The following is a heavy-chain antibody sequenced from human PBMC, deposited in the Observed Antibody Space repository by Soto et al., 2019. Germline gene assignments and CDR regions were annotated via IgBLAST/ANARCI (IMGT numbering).Heavy chain of an antibody. Sequence: GASVKVSCKASGYTFTSYYMHWVRQAPGQGLEWMGIINPSGGSTSYAQKFQGRVTMTRGTSTSTVYMELSSLRSEDTAVYYCASSGITIFGVVNAYGMDVWGQGTTVTVSS. V-gene: IGHV1-46*01. D-gene: IGHD3-3*01. J-gene: IGHJ6*02. CDR1: GYTFTSYY. CDR3: ASSGITIFGVVNAYGMDV. CDR2: INPSGGST.